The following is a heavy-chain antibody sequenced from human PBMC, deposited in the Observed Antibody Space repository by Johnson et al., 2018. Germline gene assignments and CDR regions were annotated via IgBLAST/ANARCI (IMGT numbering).Heavy chain of an antibody. CDR2: IWYDGSNK. CDR3: ERDKGFCSGGSCLGRYSSQH. CDR1: GFTFSSYV. D-gene: IGHD2-15*01. J-gene: IGHJ1*01. V-gene: IGHV3-33*08. Sequence: QVQLVESGGGVVQPGRSLRLSCAASGFTFSSYVMHWVRQAPGKGLEWVAFIWYDGSNKYYADSVKGRFTISRDNSKKTLYLQMNSLRAGDTGVYYCERDKGFCSGGSCLGRYSSQHWGQGTLVTVSS.